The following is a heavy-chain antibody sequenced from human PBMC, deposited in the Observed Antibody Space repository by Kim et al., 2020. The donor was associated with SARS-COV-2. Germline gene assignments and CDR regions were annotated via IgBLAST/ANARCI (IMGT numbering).Heavy chain of an antibody. V-gene: IGHV3-30*03. Sequence: GGSLRLFCAASGFTFSDYGMHWGRQAPGKGLEWVAVISYDGLHTFYADSVKGRFTISRDNSNTTLYLEMNSLIAEDTAVYFCATLYGSRHSYSYFDYWC. CDR1: GFTFSDYG. CDR3: ATLYGSRHSYSYFDY. J-gene: IGHJ4*01. CDR2: ISYDGLHT. D-gene: IGHD3-10*01.